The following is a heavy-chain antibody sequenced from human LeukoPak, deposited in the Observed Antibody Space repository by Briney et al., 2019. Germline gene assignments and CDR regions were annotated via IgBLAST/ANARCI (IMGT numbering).Heavy chain of an antibody. CDR1: GFRFDDYY. D-gene: IGHD3-22*01. CDR3: ATTMITGPFNF. V-gene: IGHV3-11*01. Sequence: PGGSLRLSCTASGFRFDDYYMTWIRQVPGKGLEWDSFVSPSGGIIDYADSVKGRFIISRDNAKNSVDLQMNSLRAEDTAVYYCATTMITGPFNFWGQGTLVSVSS. J-gene: IGHJ4*02. CDR2: VSPSGGII.